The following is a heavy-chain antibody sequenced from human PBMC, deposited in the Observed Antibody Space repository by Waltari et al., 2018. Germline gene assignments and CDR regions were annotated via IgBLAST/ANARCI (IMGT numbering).Heavy chain of an antibody. J-gene: IGHJ4*02. CDR2: ISYDGSNK. D-gene: IGHD6-19*01. Sequence: QVQLVEPGGGVVQPGRSLRLSCAASGSTFGSYAMHSVRQAPGKGLEWVAVISYDGSNKYYAVSVKVRFTISRDNSKNTLYLQMNSLGDEDTAVYYCARWQWLVRYFDYWGQGTLVTVSS. CDR1: GSTFGSYA. CDR3: ARWQWLVRYFDY. V-gene: IGHV3-30*01.